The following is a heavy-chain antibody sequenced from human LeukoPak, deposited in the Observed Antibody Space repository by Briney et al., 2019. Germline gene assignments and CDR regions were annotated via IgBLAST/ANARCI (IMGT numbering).Heavy chain of an antibody. CDR1: GFTFDDYA. J-gene: IGHJ3*02. V-gene: IGHV3-9*01. CDR3: AKAQILDYGDYVGAFDI. CDR2: ISWNSGSI. D-gene: IGHD4-17*01. Sequence: PGGSLRPSCAASGFTFDDYAMHWVRQAPGKGLEWVSGISWNSGSIGYADSVKGRFTISRDNAKNSLYLQMNSLRAEDTALYYCAKAQILDYGDYVGAFDIWGQGTMVTVSS.